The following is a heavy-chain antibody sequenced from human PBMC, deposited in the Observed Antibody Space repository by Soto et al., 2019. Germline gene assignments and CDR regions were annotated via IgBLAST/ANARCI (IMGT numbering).Heavy chain of an antibody. J-gene: IGHJ6*04. V-gene: IGHV3-15*01. CDR2: IKSKTDGGTT. CDR3: TTDGSGLVIKTRLMDV. CDR1: GFTFSNAW. D-gene: IGHD3-9*01. Sequence: GGSLRLSCAASGFTFSNAWMSWVRPAPGKGLEWVGRIKSKTDGGTTDYAAPVKGRFTISRDDSKNTLYLQMNSLKTEDTAVYYCTTDGSGLVIKTRLMDVWGKGTTVTVSS.